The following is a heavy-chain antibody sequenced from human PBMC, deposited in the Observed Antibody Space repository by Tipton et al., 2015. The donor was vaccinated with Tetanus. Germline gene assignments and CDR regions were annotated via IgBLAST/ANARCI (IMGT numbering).Heavy chain of an antibody. Sequence: TLSLTCTVSGGSISSPGNYWSWIRQPPGKGLEWIGEINHSGSTNYNPSLKSRVTISVDTSKNQFSLKLSSVTAADTAVYYCARVYCSGGSCYDGWGDWGQGTLVTVSS. D-gene: IGHD2-15*01. CDR3: ARVYCSGGSCYDGWGD. CDR2: INHSGST. CDR1: GGSISSPGNY. V-gene: IGHV4-34*01. J-gene: IGHJ4*02.